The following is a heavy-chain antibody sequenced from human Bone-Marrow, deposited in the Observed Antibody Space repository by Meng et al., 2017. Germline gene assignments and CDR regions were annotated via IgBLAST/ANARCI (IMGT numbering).Heavy chain of an antibody. CDR1: GGSISSYY. D-gene: IGHD2-2*01. Sequence: SETLSLTCAVYGGSISSYYWSWIRQPPGKGLEWIGYIYYSGSTNYNPSLKSRVTISVDTSKNQFSLKLSSVTAADTAVYYCARVNCSSTSCYLANWFDPWGQGTLVTVSS. J-gene: IGHJ5*02. CDR2: IYYSGST. CDR3: ARVNCSSTSCYLANWFDP. V-gene: IGHV4-59*01.